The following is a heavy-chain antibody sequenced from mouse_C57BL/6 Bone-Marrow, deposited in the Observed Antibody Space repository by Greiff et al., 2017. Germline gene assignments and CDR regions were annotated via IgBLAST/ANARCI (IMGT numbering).Heavy chain of an antibody. CDR3: ARQGGSTGYFDV. J-gene: IGHJ1*03. Sequence: DVMLVESGGGLVQPGGSLKLSCAASGFTFSDYYMYWVRQTPEKRLEWVAYISNGGGSTYYPDTVKGRFTISRDNAKNTLYLQMSRLKSEDTAMYYCARQGGSTGYFDVWGTGTTVTVSS. CDR2: ISNGGGST. V-gene: IGHV5-12*01. D-gene: IGHD1-1*01. CDR1: GFTFSDYY.